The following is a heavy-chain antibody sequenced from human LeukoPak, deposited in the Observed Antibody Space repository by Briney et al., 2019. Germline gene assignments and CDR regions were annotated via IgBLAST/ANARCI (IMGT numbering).Heavy chain of an antibody. CDR2: IYYSGGT. J-gene: IGHJ4*02. Sequence: SETLSLTCTVSGGSISSYYWSWIRQPPGKGLEWIGYIYYSGGTNYNPPLKSRVTISVDTSKNQFSLKLSSVTAADTAVYYCARLYSRGVIVIFDYWGQGTLVTVSS. CDR1: GGSISSYY. D-gene: IGHD3-16*02. CDR3: ARLYSRGVIVIFDY. V-gene: IGHV4-59*01.